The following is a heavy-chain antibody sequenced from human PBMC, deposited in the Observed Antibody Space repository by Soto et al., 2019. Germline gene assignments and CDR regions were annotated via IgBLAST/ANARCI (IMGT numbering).Heavy chain of an antibody. CDR3: AKVPNRGGYYGPVDY. CDR2: ISGSGGST. V-gene: IGHV3-23*01. D-gene: IGHD1-26*01. Sequence: EVQLLESGGGLVQPRGSLRLSCAASGFTFSSYAMSWVRQAPGKGLEWVSAISGSGGSTYYADSVKGRFTISRDNSKNTLYLQMNSLRAEDTAVYYCAKVPNRGGYYGPVDYWGQGTLVTVSS. J-gene: IGHJ4*02. CDR1: GFTFSSYA.